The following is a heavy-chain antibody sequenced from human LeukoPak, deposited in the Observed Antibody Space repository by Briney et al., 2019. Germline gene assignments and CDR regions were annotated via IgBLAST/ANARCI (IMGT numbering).Heavy chain of an antibody. CDR3: ARPGHCSGGCSHVKGTQYYYYYYMDV. CDR1: GFSFSSFS. D-gene: IGHD2-15*01. V-gene: IGHV3-21*01. J-gene: IGHJ6*03. CDR2: ISGGSSFT. Sequence: GGSLRLSCAASGFSFSSFSMNWVRQAPGKGLEWVSYISGGSSFTYYVDSVKGRFTISRDNAKNSLYLQMNSLRAEDTAVYYCARPGHCSGGCSHVKGTQYYYYYYMDVWGKGTTVTVSS.